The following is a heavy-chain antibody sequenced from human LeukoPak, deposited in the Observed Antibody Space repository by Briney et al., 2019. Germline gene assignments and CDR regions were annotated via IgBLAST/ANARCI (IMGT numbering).Heavy chain of an antibody. CDR2: ISYDGSNK. D-gene: IGHD3-10*01. CDR1: GFTFSSYG. CDR3: AKPRGTYYYGSGSYRGGYFDY. V-gene: IGHV3-30*18. J-gene: IGHJ4*02. Sequence: PGRSLRLSCAASGFTFSSYGMHWVRQAPGEGLEGVAVISYDGSNKYYADSVKGRFTISRDNSKNTLYLQMNSLRAEDTAVYYCAKPRGTYYYGSGSYRGGYFDYWGQGTLVTVSS.